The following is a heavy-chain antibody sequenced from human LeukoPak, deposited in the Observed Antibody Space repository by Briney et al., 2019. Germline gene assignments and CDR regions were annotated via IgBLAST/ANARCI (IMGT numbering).Heavy chain of an antibody. D-gene: IGHD3-10*01. CDR1: GFTFSSYD. CDR2: IGTAGDT. V-gene: IGHV3-13*01. CDR3: ARAGRGGLYGSGPNWFDP. J-gene: IGHJ5*02. Sequence: PGGSLRLSCAASGFTFSSYDMHWVRQATGKGLEWVSAIGTAGDTYYPGSVKGRYTISRENAKNSLYLQMNSLRAGDTAVYYCARAGRGGLYGSGPNWFDPWGQGTLVTVSS.